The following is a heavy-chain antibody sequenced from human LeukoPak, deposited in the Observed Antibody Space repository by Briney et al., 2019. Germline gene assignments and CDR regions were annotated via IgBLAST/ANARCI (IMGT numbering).Heavy chain of an antibody. D-gene: IGHD3-10*01. V-gene: IGHV4-34*01. J-gene: IGHJ4*02. CDR1: GGSFSGYY. CDR3: ARGFGNRYYYGSGSLAY. Sequence: SETLSLTCAVYGGSFSGYYWSWIRQPPGKGLEWIGEINHSGSTNYNPSLKSRVTISVDTSKNQFSLKLSSVTAADTAVYYCARGFGNRYYYGSGSLAYWGQGTLVIVSS. CDR2: INHSGST.